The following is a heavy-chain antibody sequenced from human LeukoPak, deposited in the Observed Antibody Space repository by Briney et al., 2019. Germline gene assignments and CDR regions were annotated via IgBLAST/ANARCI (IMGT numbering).Heavy chain of an antibody. V-gene: IGHV3-23*01. Sequence: PGGSLRLSCAASGFTFSSYAMSWVRQAPGKGLEWVSTIRGSGGSTYYADSVKGRFTISRDNSKNTLYLQMNSLRAEDTAVYYCAKDRALRFLEWLSYYGMDVWGQGTTVTVSS. CDR2: IRGSGGST. CDR3: AKDRALRFLEWLSYYGMDV. D-gene: IGHD3-3*01. CDR1: GFTFSSYA. J-gene: IGHJ6*02.